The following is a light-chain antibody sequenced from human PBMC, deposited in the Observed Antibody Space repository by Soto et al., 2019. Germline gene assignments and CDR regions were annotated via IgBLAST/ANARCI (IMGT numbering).Light chain of an antibody. CDR2: LAS. CDR3: MQVLQTPLT. CDR1: QSLLYSNGYNY. Sequence: DIVMTQSPLSLPVTPGEPASISCRSSQSLLYSNGYNYVDWYLQKPGQSPQLLLFLASSRASGVPDRFNGSGSGTDFTLRITTVEAEDVGVYYCMQVLQTPLTFGGGTKLEIK. J-gene: IGKJ4*01. V-gene: IGKV2-28*01.